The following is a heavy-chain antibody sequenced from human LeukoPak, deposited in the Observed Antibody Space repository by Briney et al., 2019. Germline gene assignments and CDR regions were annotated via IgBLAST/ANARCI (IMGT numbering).Heavy chain of an antibody. D-gene: IGHD3-10*01. V-gene: IGHV4-4*07. CDR3: AGAAQTGTRTPLYY. CDR2: IYSSGST. J-gene: IGHJ4*02. CDR1: GSSISNYY. Sequence: PSETLTLTCIVSGSSISNYYWSWIRQPAGKGLEWIGRIYSSGSTNYNPSLKRRVTMSLDTSKNQFSLKLSYVTAADTAVYYCAGAAQTGTRTPLYYGGGGPLVTVPS.